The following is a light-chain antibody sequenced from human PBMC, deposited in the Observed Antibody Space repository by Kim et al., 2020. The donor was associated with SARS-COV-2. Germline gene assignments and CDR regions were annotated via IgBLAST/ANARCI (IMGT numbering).Light chain of an antibody. J-gene: IGLJ3*02. V-gene: IGLV1-40*01. CDR3: QSYDSSLSGSGV. Sequence: QSVLTQSPSVSGAPGQRVTISCTGSSSNIGAGYDVHWYQQLPGTAPKLLIYGNNNRPSGVPDRFSGSKSGTSASLAITGLQAEDEADYYCQSYDSSLSGSGVFGGGTQLTVL. CDR1: SSNIGAGYD. CDR2: GNN.